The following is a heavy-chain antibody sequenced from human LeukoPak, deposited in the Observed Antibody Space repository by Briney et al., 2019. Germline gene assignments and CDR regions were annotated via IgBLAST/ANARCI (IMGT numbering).Heavy chain of an antibody. V-gene: IGHV4-34*01. CDR3: ARDSIGTYYDFWSGYLAVYYFDY. D-gene: IGHD3-3*01. Sequence: PSETLSLTCAVYGGSFSGYYWSWIRQPPGKGLEWIGEINHSGSTNYNPSLKSRVTISVDTSKNQFSLKLSSVTAADTAVYYCARDSIGTYYDFWSGYLAVYYFDYWGQGTLVTVSS. J-gene: IGHJ4*02. CDR2: INHSGST. CDR1: GGSFSGYY.